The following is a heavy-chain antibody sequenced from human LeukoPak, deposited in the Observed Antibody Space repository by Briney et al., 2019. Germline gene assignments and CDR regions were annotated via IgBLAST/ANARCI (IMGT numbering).Heavy chain of an antibody. D-gene: IGHD3-10*01. Sequence: PGGSLRLSCAASGFTFSSYAMHWVRQAPGKGLEWVAVISYDGSNKYYADSVKGRFTISRDNSKNTLYLQTNSLRAEDTAVYYCARMGGSGSFDAFDIWGQGTMVTVSS. CDR1: GFTFSSYA. CDR2: ISYDGSNK. CDR3: ARMGGSGSFDAFDI. V-gene: IGHV3-30*04. J-gene: IGHJ3*02.